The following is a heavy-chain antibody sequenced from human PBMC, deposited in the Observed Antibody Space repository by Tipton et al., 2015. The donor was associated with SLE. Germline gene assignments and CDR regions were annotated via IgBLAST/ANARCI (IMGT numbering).Heavy chain of an antibody. CDR3: AREGCSGGSCASYYYYGMDV. J-gene: IGHJ6*02. CDR2: IYYSGTT. V-gene: IGHV4-59*12. D-gene: IGHD2-15*01. CDR1: GGSISNYY. Sequence: TLSLTCTVSGGSISNYYWSWIRQSPEKGLEWIGYIYYSGTTNYNPSFKSRVTISVDTSKNQFSLKLSSVTAADTAVYYCAREGCSGGSCASYYYYGMDVWGQGTTVTVSS.